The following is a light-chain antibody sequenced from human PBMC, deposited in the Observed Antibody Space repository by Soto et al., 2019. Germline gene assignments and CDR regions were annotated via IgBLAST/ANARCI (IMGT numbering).Light chain of an antibody. Sequence: EIVLTQSPATLPLSPGERATLSCRASQSVSSYLAWYQQKPGQAPRLLISDASNRATGIPARFSGSGSGTDFTLTVSSLEPEDFAVYYCQPRRDWPLTFGGGTKVEI. CDR2: DAS. V-gene: IGKV3-11*01. CDR3: QPRRDWPLT. J-gene: IGKJ4*01. CDR1: QSVSSY.